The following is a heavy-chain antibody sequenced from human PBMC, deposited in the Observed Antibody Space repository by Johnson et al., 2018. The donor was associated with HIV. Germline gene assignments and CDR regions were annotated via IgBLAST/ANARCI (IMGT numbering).Heavy chain of an antibody. CDR3: AKDGGMTTVVTLAFDI. D-gene: IGHD4-23*01. CDR2: MWYDGSNK. Sequence: QVQLVESGGGVVQPGRSLRLSCAASGFTFSTYGMHWVRQAPGKGLEWVAVMWYDGSNKYYADSVKGRFTISRDNSKNTLYLQMNSLRAEDTAVYYCAKDGGMTTVVTLAFDIWGQGTMVTVSS. J-gene: IGHJ3*02. V-gene: IGHV3-33*06. CDR1: GFTFSTYG.